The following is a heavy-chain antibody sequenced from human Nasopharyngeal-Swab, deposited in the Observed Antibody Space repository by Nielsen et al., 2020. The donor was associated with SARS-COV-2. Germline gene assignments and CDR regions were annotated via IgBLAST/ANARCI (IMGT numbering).Heavy chain of an antibody. Sequence: GGSLRLSCAASGFTFSSYGVHWVRQAPGKGLEWVAVISYDGSNKYYADSVKGRFTISRDNSKNTLYLQMNSLRAEDTAVYYCAKDLYYYDSSGYTFDYWGQGTLVTVSS. CDR3: AKDLYYYDSSGYTFDY. CDR1: GFTFSSYG. V-gene: IGHV3-30*18. J-gene: IGHJ4*02. D-gene: IGHD3-22*01. CDR2: ISYDGSNK.